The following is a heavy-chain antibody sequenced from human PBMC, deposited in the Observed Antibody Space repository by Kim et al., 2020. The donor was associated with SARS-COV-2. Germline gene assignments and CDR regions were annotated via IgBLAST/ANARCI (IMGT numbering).Heavy chain of an antibody. J-gene: IGHJ3*01. CDR2: ISGDGGST. V-gene: IGHV3-43*02. CDR3: AKDTRAYYDILTGELGAFDF. D-gene: IGHD3-9*01. Sequence: GGSLRLSCAASGFTFDDYAMHWVRQAPGKGLEWVSLISGDGGSTYYADSVKGRFTISRDNSKNSLYLQMNSLITEDTALYYCAKDTRAYYDILTGELGAFDFWGQGTMVTVSS. CDR1: GFTFDDYA.